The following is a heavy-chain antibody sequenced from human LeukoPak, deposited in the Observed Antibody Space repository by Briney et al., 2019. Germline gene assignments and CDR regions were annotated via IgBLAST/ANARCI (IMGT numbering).Heavy chain of an antibody. D-gene: IGHD6-13*01. V-gene: IGHV4-34*01. CDR2: INHSGST. J-gene: IGHJ5*02. CDR1: GGSFSGYY. CDR3: ARAGKLYSSSLYQVRGSWFDP. Sequence: SETLSLTCAVYGGSFSGYYWSWIRQPPGKGLEWIGEINHSGSTNYNPSLKSRVTISVDTSKNQFSLKLSSVTAADTAVYYCARAGKLYSSSLYQVRGSWFDPWGQGTLVTVSS.